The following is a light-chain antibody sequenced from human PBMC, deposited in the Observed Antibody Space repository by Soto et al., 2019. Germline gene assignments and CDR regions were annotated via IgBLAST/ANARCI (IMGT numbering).Light chain of an antibody. V-gene: IGKV3-15*01. CDR2: AAS. J-gene: IGKJ3*01. Sequence: DMVLTQSPATLSVSPGERATLSCRASQSVYNNLAWFQQKPGQAPRLLIYAASSRATGIPARFSGSGSGTEFTLTINGLQSEDFATYYCQHFYDYPHSFGPGTKVDI. CDR1: QSVYNN. CDR3: QHFYDYPHS.